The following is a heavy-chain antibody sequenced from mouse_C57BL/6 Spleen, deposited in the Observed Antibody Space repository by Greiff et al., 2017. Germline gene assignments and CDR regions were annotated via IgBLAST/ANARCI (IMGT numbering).Heavy chain of an antibody. CDR1: GYTFTSYW. Sequence: QVQLQQPGAELVRPGSSVKLSCKASGYTFTSYWMHWVKKRPIQGLEWIGNIDPSDSDTHYNQTFKDKATLTVDKSYSTAYLQISSLTSEDSAVYYCARGGVIYYDSSFAYWGQGTLVTVSA. CDR2: IDPSDSDT. J-gene: IGHJ3*01. CDR3: ARGGVIYYDSSFAY. V-gene: IGHV1-52*01. D-gene: IGHD2-4*01.